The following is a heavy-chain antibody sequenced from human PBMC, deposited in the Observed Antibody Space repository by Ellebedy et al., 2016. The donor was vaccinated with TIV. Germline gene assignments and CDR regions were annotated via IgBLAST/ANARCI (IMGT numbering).Heavy chain of an antibody. J-gene: IGHJ4*02. Sequence: GESLKISCAASGFTFGNYAMSWVRQAPGKGLEWVSGISGSGGDAYFADSVKGRFTVSRDNSESMLYLQMDILRAEDTAVYYCAKAGGYCRDCSWIFDSWGQGTLVTVSS. CDR3: AKAGGYCRDCSWIFDS. CDR1: GFTFGNYA. CDR2: ISGSGGDA. D-gene: IGHD2-15*01. V-gene: IGHV3-23*01.